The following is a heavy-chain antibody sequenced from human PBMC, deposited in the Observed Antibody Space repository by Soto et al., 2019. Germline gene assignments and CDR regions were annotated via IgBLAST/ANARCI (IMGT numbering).Heavy chain of an antibody. CDR2: INTAGSRT. J-gene: IGHJ5*02. V-gene: IGHV3-74*01. CDR3: ARELFS. CDR1: GFTCSNYW. D-gene: IGHD3-10*01. Sequence: EVQLVESGGGLVQPGGSMRLSCAASGFTCSNYWLHWVRQTPGKGLVCVSRINTAGSRTSYADSVKGRLTISRDNAKNTPYLQMTRLRAEDTAVYYCARELFSWGQGTLVTVSS.